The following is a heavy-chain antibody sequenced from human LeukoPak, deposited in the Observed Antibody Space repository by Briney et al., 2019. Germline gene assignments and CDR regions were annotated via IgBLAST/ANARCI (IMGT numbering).Heavy chain of an antibody. Sequence: GASVKVSCKASGYIFTGYYMHWVRQAPGQGLEWMGWINPNSGGTNYAQKFQGRVTMTRDTSISTAYMELSRLRSDDTAVYYYGSGFSSSYSYDRSGSYFDYWGQGTLVTVSS. CDR1: GYIFTGYY. J-gene: IGHJ4*02. D-gene: IGHD3-22*01. CDR2: INPNSGGT. V-gene: IGHV1-2*02. CDR3: GSGFSSSYSYDRSGSYFDY.